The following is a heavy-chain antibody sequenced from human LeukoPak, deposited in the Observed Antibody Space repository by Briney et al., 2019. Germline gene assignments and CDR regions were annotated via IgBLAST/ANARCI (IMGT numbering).Heavy chain of an antibody. V-gene: IGHV4-59*01. CDR1: GGSIRSYY. D-gene: IGHD5-24*01. CDR3: ARDRRDGYNLYYFDY. J-gene: IGHJ4*02. CDR2: IYYSGST. Sequence: SETLSLTCTVSGGSIRSYYWSWIRQPPGKGLEWIGYIYYSGSTNYNPSLKSRVTISVDTSKNQFSLKLSSVTAADTAVYYCARDRRDGYNLYYFDYWGQGTLVTVSS.